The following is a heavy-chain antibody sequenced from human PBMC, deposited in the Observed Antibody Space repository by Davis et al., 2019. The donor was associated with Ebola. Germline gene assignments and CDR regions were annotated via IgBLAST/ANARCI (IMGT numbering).Heavy chain of an antibody. CDR2: IHYSGST. V-gene: IGHV4-34*09. Sequence: SETLSLTCSVYGGSFSGYYWIWIRQPPGKGLEWIGYIHYSGSTYYNPSLKSRVTISVDTSKNQFSLKLTHLTAADTAVYYCAREWRYSYYYYGMDVWGQGTTVTVSS. CDR1: GGSFSGYY. CDR3: AREWRYSYYYYGMDV. J-gene: IGHJ6*02. D-gene: IGHD5-18*01.